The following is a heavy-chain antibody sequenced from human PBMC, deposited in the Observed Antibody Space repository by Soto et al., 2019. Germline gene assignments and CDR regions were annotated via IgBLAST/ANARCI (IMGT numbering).Heavy chain of an antibody. V-gene: IGHV4-31*03. CDR3: ARESAGSGKNNWFDP. CDR1: GGSISSGGYY. D-gene: IGHD3-10*01. Sequence: PSETLSLTCTVSGGSISSGGYYWSWIRQHPGKGLEWIGYIYYSGSTYYNPSLKSRVTISVDTSKNQFSLKLSSVTAADTAVYYCARESAGSGKNNWFDPWGQGTLVTVSS. J-gene: IGHJ5*02. CDR2: IYYSGST.